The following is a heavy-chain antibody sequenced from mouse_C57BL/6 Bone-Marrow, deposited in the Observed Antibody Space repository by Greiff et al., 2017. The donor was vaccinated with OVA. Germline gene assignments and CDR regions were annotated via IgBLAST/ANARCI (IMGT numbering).Heavy chain of an antibody. CDR2: INPGSGGT. J-gene: IGHJ3*01. D-gene: IGHD1-1*01. Sequence: VKLMESGAELVRPGTSVKVSCKASGYAFTNYLIEWVKQRPGQGLEWIGVINPGSGGTNYNEKFKGKATLTADKSSSTAYMQLSSLTSEDSAVYFCARKGLYGSWFAYWGQGTLVTVSA. CDR3: ARKGLYGSWFAY. CDR1: GYAFTNYL. V-gene: IGHV1-54*01.